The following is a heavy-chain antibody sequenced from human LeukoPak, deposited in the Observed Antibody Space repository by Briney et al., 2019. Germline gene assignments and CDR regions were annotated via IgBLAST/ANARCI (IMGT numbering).Heavy chain of an antibody. Sequence: ASVKVSCKASGYTFTSYYMHWVRQAPGQGLEWMGIINPSGGSTSYAQKFQGRVTMTRDTSTSTVYMELSSLRSEDTAVYYCARADSDYASSLLGFDYWGQGTLVTVSS. CDR3: ARADSDYASSLLGFDY. CDR2: INPSGGST. D-gene: IGHD3-16*01. J-gene: IGHJ4*02. CDR1: GYTFTSYY. V-gene: IGHV1-46*01.